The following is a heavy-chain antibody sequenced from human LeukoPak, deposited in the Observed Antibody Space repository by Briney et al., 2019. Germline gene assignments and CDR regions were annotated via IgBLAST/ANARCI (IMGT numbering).Heavy chain of an antibody. CDR2: IYHSGST. CDR1: GGSISSGGYY. J-gene: IGHJ5*02. V-gene: IGHV4-30-2*01. CDR3: ARGLFFYASSGYPWTS. D-gene: IGHD3-22*01. Sequence: PSETLSLTCTVSGGSISSGGYYWSWIRQPPGKGLEWIGYIYHSGSTYYNPSLKSRVTISVDRSKNQFSLKLSSVTAADTAVYYCARGLFFYASSGYPWTSWGQGTLVSVSS.